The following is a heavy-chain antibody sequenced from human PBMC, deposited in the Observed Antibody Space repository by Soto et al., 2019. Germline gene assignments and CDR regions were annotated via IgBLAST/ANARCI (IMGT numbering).Heavy chain of an antibody. D-gene: IGHD6-19*01. Sequence: SVKVSCKASGATFATFTFTGVGQPPGQGLEWRGGIIPILGIANYAQKFQGRVTIIADKSTSTAYMELSSLRSEDTAVYYCARELSLIAVAGKGAGYYYYYMDVWGKGTTVIVSS. CDR1: GATFATFT. V-gene: IGHV1-69*10. CDR3: ARELSLIAVAGKGAGYYYYYMDV. J-gene: IGHJ6*03. CDR2: IIPILGIA.